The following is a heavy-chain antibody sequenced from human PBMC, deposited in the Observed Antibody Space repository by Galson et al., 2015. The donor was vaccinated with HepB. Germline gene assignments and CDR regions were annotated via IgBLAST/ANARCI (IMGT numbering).Heavy chain of an antibody. CDR3: SRPLSTTSYYCYGVDV. Sequence: SLRLSCAASGFTFGDHAMSWFRQDPGKRLEWVGFIRGKAHGGTTEYAASVKGRFTISRDDSKSIAYLQMNSLKTEDTAVYYCSRPLSTTSYYCYGVDVWGQGTTVTVSS. D-gene: IGHD1-1*01. V-gene: IGHV3-49*03. J-gene: IGHJ6*02. CDR2: IRGKAHGGTT. CDR1: GFTFGDHA.